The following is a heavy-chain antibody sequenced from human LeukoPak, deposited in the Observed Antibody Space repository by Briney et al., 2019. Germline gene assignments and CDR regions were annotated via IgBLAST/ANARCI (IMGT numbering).Heavy chain of an antibody. Sequence: PSETLSLTCTVSGGSISSYYWNWIRQPPGKGLEWIGYIYHSGSTYYNPSLKSRVTISVDRSKNQFSLKLSSVTAADTAVYYCARDGRHYGSGSYYDYWGQGTLVTVSS. V-gene: IGHV4-59*12. D-gene: IGHD3-10*01. CDR1: GGSISSYY. CDR3: ARDGRHYGSGSYYDY. J-gene: IGHJ4*02. CDR2: IYHSGST.